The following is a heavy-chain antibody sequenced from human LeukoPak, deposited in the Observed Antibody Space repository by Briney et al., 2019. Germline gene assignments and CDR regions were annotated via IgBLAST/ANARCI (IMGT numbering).Heavy chain of an antibody. CDR1: GFALSMYT. V-gene: IGHV3-30-3*01. CDR3: ARDIPTYYVYMDV. J-gene: IGHJ6*03. D-gene: IGHD3-3*01. CDR2: ASYDGGNK. Sequence: PEGSLRLSCVASGFALSMYTLHWVRQAPGKGLECVAVASYDGGNKYYADSVKGRFTISRDNSKNTLYLQMNSLRVEDTAVYYCARDIPTYYVYMDVWGKGTTVTVSS.